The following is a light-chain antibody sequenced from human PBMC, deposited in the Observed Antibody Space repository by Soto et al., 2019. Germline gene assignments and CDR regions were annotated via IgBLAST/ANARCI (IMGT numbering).Light chain of an antibody. CDR2: DAS. CDR1: QSISSY. J-gene: IGKJ4*01. CDR3: QQRSNWPPT. Sequence: EIVLTQSPATLSLSPGERATLSCRASQSISSYLAWYQQKPGQAPRLLIYDASNRATCIPARFSGGGTGTDFTLTIRSLEPEDFAVYYCQQRSNWPPTFGGGTKVEIK. V-gene: IGKV3-11*01.